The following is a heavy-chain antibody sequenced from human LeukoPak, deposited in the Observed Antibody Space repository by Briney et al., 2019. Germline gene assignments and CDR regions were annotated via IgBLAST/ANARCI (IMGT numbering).Heavy chain of an antibody. CDR3: ARGSAGSGSSDYYYYYIDV. D-gene: IGHD3-10*01. CDR2: IKQDGSEK. V-gene: IGHV3-7*01. CDR1: GFTFSSSW. Sequence: PGGSLRLSCAASGFTFSSSWMSWVRQAPGKGLEWVANIKQDGSEKYYVDSVKGRFTISRDNAKNSLYLQMNSLTAEDTAVFYCARGSAGSGSSDYYYYYIDVWGKGTTVTVSS. J-gene: IGHJ6*03.